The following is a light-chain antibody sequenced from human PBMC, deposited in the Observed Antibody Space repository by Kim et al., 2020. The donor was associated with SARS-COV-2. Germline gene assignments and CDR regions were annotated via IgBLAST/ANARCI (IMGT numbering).Light chain of an antibody. CDR1: QTIAAY. Sequence: DIQMTQSPSSLSASLGDRVTITCRSSQTIAAYLNWYQQRPGKPPKLLIFASSTLENGVPSRFSGSGSGRDFTLTINNVQPEDFATYYCQQTYRIPLTFGQGTRLEIK. CDR3: QQTYRIPLT. CDR2: ASS. J-gene: IGKJ5*01. V-gene: IGKV1-39*01.